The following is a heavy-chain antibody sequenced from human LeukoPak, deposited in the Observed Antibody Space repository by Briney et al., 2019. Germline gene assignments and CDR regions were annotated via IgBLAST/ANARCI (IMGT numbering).Heavy chain of an antibody. CDR1: GFTFSSYA. J-gene: IGHJ5*02. CDR3: ARDRGFPYCSSTSCPFGMFDP. CDR2: ISYDGSNK. Sequence: GGSLRLSCAASGFTFSSYAMHWVRQAPGKGLEWVAVISYDGSNKYYADSVKGRFTISRDNSKNTLYLQMNSLRAEDTAVCYCARDRGFPYCSSTSCPFGMFDPWGQGTLVTVSS. V-gene: IGHV3-30-3*01. D-gene: IGHD2-2*01.